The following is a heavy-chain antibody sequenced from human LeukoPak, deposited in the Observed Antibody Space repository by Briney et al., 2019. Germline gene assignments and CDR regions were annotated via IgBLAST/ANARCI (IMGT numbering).Heavy chain of an antibody. CDR1: GFSFGGYG. Sequence: QPGGSLRLSCEASGFSFGGYGMHWVRQAPGKGLDWVAATSYDGTDKYYSDSVKGRFTISRDNSKNTLYLQMNNLRPEDAAIYYCARRGDCSSRSCLTDYWGQGTLVTVSS. V-gene: IGHV3-30*03. CDR2: TSYDGTDK. D-gene: IGHD2-15*01. J-gene: IGHJ4*02. CDR3: ARRGDCSSRSCLTDY.